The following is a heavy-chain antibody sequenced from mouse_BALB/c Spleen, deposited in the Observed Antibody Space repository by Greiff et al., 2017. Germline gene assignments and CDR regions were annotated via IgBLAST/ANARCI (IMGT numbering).Heavy chain of an antibody. V-gene: IGHV5-6-3*01. D-gene: IGHD4-1*01. CDR1: GFTFSSYG. Sequence: EVKLEESGGGLVQPGGSLKLSCAASGFTFSSYGMSWVRQTPDKRLELVATINSNGGSTYYPDSVKGRFTISRDNAKNTLYLQMSSLKSEDTAMYYCARESETGYYAMDYWGQGTSVTVSS. CDR3: ARESETGYYAMDY. CDR2: INSNGGST. J-gene: IGHJ4*01.